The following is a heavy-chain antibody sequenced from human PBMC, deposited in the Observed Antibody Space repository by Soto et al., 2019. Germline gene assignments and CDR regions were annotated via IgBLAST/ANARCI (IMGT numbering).Heavy chain of an antibody. CDR1: GFTFSSFS. CDR2: ISPSSSYI. D-gene: IGHD6-19*01. CDR3: ARETGYSSGWRQDY. Sequence: GGSLRLSCAASGFTFSSFSMHWVRQAPGKGLEWVSSISPSSSYIYYADSVRGRFTISRDNAKNTLYLQMNSLRVEDTAVYYCARETGYSSGWRQDYWGQGTLVTVSS. V-gene: IGHV3-21*01. J-gene: IGHJ4*02.